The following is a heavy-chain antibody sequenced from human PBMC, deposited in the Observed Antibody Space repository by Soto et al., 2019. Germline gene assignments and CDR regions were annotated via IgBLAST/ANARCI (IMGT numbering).Heavy chain of an antibody. CDR1: GGSVSSGSYY. V-gene: IGHV4-61*01. D-gene: IGHD3-10*01. CDR3: ARDSGYYYYGMDV. Sequence: PSETLSLTCTVSGGSVSSGSYYWSWIRQPPGKGLEWIGYIYYSGSTNYNPSLKSRVTISVDTSKNQFSLKLSSVTAADTAVYYCARDSGYYYYGMDVWGQGTTVTVSS. CDR2: IYYSGST. J-gene: IGHJ6*02.